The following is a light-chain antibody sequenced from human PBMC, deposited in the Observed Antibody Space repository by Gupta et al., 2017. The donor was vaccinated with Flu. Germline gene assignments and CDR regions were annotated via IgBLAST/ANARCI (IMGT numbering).Light chain of an antibody. CDR3: QQYLRTPRT. V-gene: IGKV4-1*01. J-gene: IGKJ1*01. CDR1: QTLLYSLDNKNY. CDR2: WAS. Sequence: NCKSSQTLLYSLDNKNYLAWYQQKLGQPPKLLIYWASTRESGVPDRFSGSGSGTDFTLTISSLQAEDVAVYYCQQYLRTPRTFGQGTKVEVK.